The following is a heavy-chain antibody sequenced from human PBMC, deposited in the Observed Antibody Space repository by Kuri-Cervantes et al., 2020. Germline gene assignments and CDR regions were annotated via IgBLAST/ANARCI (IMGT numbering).Heavy chain of an antibody. J-gene: IGHJ4*02. CDR2: ISGSGGST. D-gene: IGHD6-19*01. CDR3: ARKFLKQWLVREFDY. Sequence: GESLKISCAASGFTFSSYSMNWVRQAPGKGLEWVSAISGSGGSTYYADSVKGRFTISRDNSKNTLYLQMNSLRAEDTAVYYCARKFLKQWLVREFDYWGQGTLVTDSS. V-gene: IGHV3-23*01. CDR1: GFTFSSYS.